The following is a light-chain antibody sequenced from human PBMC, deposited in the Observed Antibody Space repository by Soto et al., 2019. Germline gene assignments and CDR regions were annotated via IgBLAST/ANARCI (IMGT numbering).Light chain of an antibody. CDR1: SSNIGNNA. CDR3: AAWDDSLNGYG. J-gene: IGLJ1*01. Sequence: QSVLTQPPSVSEAPRQRVTISCSGSSSNIGNNAVNWYQQLPGKAPKLLIYYDDLLPSGVSDRFSGSKCGTSASLAISGLQSEDEADYYCAAWDDSLNGYGFGTGTKVTVL. V-gene: IGLV1-36*01. CDR2: YDD.